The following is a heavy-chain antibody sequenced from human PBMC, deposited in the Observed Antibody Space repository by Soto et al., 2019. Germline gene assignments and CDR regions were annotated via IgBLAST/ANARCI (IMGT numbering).Heavy chain of an antibody. Sequence: EVQLVESGGGLVQPGRSLRLSCAASGFTFDDYAMHWVRQAPGKGLEWVSGISWNSGSIGYADSVKGRFTISRDNAQNSLYLQMNSLRAEDTALYYCAKGRYYDFWSGYQNWYFDLWGRGTLVTVSS. V-gene: IGHV3-9*01. CDR2: ISWNSGSI. CDR1: GFTFDDYA. CDR3: AKGRYYDFWSGYQNWYFDL. D-gene: IGHD3-3*01. J-gene: IGHJ2*01.